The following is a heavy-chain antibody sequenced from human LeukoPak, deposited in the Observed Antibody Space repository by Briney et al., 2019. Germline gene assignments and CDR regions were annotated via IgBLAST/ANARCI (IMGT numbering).Heavy chain of an antibody. Sequence: TGGSLRLSCAASGFMFNNYWMTWVRQAPGKGLEWVGNINQDGSDKYYGDSVKGRFTISRDNAQNSLYLQMNSLRAEDTAVYYCAKDMSTAGGAFDIWGQGTMVTVSS. J-gene: IGHJ3*02. CDR2: INQDGSDK. V-gene: IGHV3-7*01. CDR1: GFMFNNYW. D-gene: IGHD6-13*01. CDR3: AKDMSTAGGAFDI.